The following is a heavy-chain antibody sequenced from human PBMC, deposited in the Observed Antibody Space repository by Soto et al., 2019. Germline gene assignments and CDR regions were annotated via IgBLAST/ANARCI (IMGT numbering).Heavy chain of an antibody. Sequence: LGESLKISCKGSGYSFTSYWIGWVRQMPGKGLEWMGIIYPGDSDTRYSPSFQGQVTISADKSISTAYLQWSSLKASDTAMYYCARLAVTTDYYYGMDVWGQGTTVTVSS. CDR2: IYPGDSDT. D-gene: IGHD4-4*01. V-gene: IGHV5-51*01. J-gene: IGHJ6*02. CDR3: ARLAVTTDYYYGMDV. CDR1: GYSFTSYW.